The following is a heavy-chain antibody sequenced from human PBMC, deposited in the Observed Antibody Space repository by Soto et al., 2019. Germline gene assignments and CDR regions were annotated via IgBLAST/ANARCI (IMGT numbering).Heavy chain of an antibody. D-gene: IGHD1-26*01. V-gene: IGHV6-1*01. CDR2: TYYRSKWYN. Sequence: SQTLSLTCAISGDSVSSNSAAWNWIRQSPSRGLEWLGRTYYRSKWYNDYAVSVKSRITINPDTSKNQFSLQLNSVTPEDTAVYYCARDRDIVGATTYYYYYMDVWGKGTTVTVSS. CDR1: GDSVSSNSAA. J-gene: IGHJ6*03. CDR3: ARDRDIVGATTYYYYYMDV.